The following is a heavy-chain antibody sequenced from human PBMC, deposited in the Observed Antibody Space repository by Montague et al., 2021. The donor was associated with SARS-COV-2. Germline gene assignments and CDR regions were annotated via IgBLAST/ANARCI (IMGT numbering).Heavy chain of an antibody. CDR1: GGSISSYY. D-gene: IGHD2-15*01. Sequence: SETLSLTRTVSGGSISSYYWSWIRQPPGRGLEWIGYIYYSGSTNYNPSLKSRVTISVDTSKNQFSLKLSSVTAADTAVYYCVRDSGGSSPEDWLGFDPWGQGTLVTVSS. V-gene: IGHV4-59*01. CDR2: IYYSGST. CDR3: VRDSGGSSPEDWLGFDP. J-gene: IGHJ5*02.